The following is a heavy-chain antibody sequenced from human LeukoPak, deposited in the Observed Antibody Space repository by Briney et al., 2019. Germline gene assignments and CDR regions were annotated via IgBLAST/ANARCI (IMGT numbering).Heavy chain of an antibody. CDR3: ARGGQILRFFELVSPYDY. CDR1: GYTFTSYG. Sequence: GASVKVSCKASGYTFTSYGISWVRQAPGQGLEWMGWISAYNGNTNYAQKLQGRVTMTTDTSTSKAYMELRSLRSDDTAVYYCARGGQILRFFELVSPYDYWGQGTLVTVSS. V-gene: IGHV1-18*01. J-gene: IGHJ4*02. CDR2: ISAYNGNT. D-gene: IGHD3-3*01.